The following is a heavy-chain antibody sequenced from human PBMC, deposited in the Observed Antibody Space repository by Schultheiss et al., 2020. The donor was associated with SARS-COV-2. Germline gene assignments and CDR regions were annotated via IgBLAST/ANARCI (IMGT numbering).Heavy chain of an antibody. Sequence: GGSLRLSCAASGFTFTNYAMSWVRQAPGKGLQWVAVISGSGGSTYYADSVKGRFTISRDNSKNTVCLQMNSLRAEDTAVYYCAKATGGYYSGSGSRRPRDNYYMDVWGKGTTVTVSS. V-gene: IGHV3-23*01. CDR3: AKATGGYYSGSGSRRPRDNYYMDV. CDR1: GFTFTNYA. D-gene: IGHD3-10*01. CDR2: ISGSGGST. J-gene: IGHJ6*03.